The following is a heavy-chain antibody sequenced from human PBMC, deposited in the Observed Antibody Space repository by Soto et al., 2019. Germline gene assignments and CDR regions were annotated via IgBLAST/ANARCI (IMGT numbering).Heavy chain of an antibody. CDR1: GFSISTYW. J-gene: IGHJ5*02. CDR2: IKQDGSEK. V-gene: IGHV3-7*03. Sequence: GGSLRLSCAASGFSISTYWMTWVRQAPGKGLEWVANIKQDGSEKYYVDSVKGRFTISRDNAKNSLYLQMNSLRAEDTAVYYCARAPIRPWGQGTLVTVSS. CDR3: ARAPIRP.